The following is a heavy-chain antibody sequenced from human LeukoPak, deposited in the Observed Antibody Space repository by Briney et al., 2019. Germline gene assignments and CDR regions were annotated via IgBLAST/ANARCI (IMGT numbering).Heavy chain of an antibody. CDR1: GHTFSSYG. V-gene: IGHV3-23*01. CDR3: AKMQGYFDY. CDR2: ITGGGGTT. Sequence: GGSLRLSCEASGHTFSSYGMSWVRQAPGKGLQWVSAITGGGGTTYYADSVKGRFTISRDNSKNMLYLQMNSLRAEDTAVYYCAKMQGYFDYWGQGTLVPVSS. J-gene: IGHJ4*02.